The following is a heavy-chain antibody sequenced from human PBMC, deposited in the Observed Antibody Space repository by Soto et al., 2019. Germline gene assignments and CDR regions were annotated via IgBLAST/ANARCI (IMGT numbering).Heavy chain of an antibody. J-gene: IGHJ4*02. D-gene: IGHD6-13*01. CDR2: LSDSGGST. V-gene: IGHV3-23*01. Sequence: EVQLLESGGGLVQPGGSLRLSCTASGFTFSSHAMTWVRQAPGKGLEWVSGLSDSGGSTYYADSVKGRFTISRDNSMNTLYRQMNTLRAEDTAVYYCAKVSSSWYAGFFDLWGQGTLVTVSS. CDR1: GFTFSSHA. CDR3: AKVSSSWYAGFFDL.